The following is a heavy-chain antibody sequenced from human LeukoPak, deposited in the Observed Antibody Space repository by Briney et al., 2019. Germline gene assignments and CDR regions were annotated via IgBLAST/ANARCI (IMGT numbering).Heavy chain of an antibody. Sequence: SETLSLTCTVSGGSISSYYWSWIRQPPGKGLEWIGYIYYSGSTNYNPSLKSRVTISVDTSKNQFSLKLSSVTAADTAVYYCARVSNIGSSWSPDYWGQGTLVTVSS. CDR2: IYYSGST. V-gene: IGHV4-59*01. CDR1: GGSISSYY. CDR3: ARVSNIGSSWSPDY. D-gene: IGHD6-13*01. J-gene: IGHJ4*02.